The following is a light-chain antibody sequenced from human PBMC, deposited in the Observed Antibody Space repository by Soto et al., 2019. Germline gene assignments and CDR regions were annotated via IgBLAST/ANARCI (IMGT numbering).Light chain of an antibody. J-gene: IGLJ1*01. Sequence: SYELTQPPSVSVAPGKTARITCGGNNIGSKSVHWYQQKPGQAPVLVIYYDTDRPSGIPERFSGSNSGNTATLPISRVEAGDEADYYCQAWDSSSEHYVFGTGTKVTVL. V-gene: IGLV3-21*04. CDR1: NIGSKS. CDR3: QAWDSSSEHYV. CDR2: YDT.